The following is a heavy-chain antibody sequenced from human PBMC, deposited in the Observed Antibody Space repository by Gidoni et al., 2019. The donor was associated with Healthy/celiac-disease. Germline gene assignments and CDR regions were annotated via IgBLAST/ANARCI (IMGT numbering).Heavy chain of an antibody. V-gene: IGHV3-7*01. D-gene: IGHD4-4*01. Sequence: EVQLVESGGGLVQPGGSLSLSCAASGFTFSSYWMSWVRQAPGKGLEWVANIKQDGSEKYYVDSVKGRFTISRDNAKNSLYLQMNSLRAEDTAVYYCARVGYSKVPRFDYWGQGTLVTVSS. CDR2: IKQDGSEK. J-gene: IGHJ4*02. CDR1: GFTFSSYW. CDR3: ARVGYSKVPRFDY.